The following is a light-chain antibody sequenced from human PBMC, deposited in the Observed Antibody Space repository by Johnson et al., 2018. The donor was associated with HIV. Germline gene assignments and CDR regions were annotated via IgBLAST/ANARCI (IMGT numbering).Light chain of an antibody. J-gene: IGLJ1*01. V-gene: IGLV1-51*02. Sequence: QSVLTQPPLVSAAPGQKVTISCSGGTSNIGNNYVSWYQHLPGTAPKLLIYENNKRPSGIPDRFSGAKSGTSATLAITGLQTGDDGDYYCATWGGSLNFGTGTKVTVL. CDR3: ATWGGSLN. CDR1: TSNIGNNY. CDR2: ENN.